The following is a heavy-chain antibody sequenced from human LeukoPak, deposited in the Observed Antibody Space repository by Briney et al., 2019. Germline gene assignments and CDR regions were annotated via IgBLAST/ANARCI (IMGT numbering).Heavy chain of an antibody. CDR1: GVSISSYY. CDR2: IYYSGST. V-gene: IGHV4-59*01. CDR3: ARGDGDFDY. Sequence: SETLSLTCTVSGVSISSYYWSWIRQRPGKGLELIGYIYYSGSTNYNPSLKSRVTISVDTSKNQLSLKLSSVTAADTAVYYCARGDGDFDYWGQGTLVTVSS. J-gene: IGHJ4*02. D-gene: IGHD2-21*01.